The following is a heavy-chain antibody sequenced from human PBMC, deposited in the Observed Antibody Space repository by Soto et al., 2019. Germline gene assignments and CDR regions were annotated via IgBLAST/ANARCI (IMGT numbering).Heavy chain of an antibody. D-gene: IGHD5-18*01. CDR3: AKERLIQLWPHYYYYGMDV. CDR2: ISGSGGST. CDR1: GFTFSSYA. J-gene: IGHJ6*02. Sequence: PGGSLRLSCAASGFTFSSYAMSWVRQAPGKGLEWVSAISGSGGSTYYADSVKGRFTISRDNSKNTLYLQMNSLRVEDTAVYYCAKERLIQLWPHYYYYGMDVWGQGTTVTVSS. V-gene: IGHV3-23*01.